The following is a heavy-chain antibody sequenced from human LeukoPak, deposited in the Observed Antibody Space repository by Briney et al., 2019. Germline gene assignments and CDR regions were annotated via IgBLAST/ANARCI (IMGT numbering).Heavy chain of an antibody. CDR3: ARDLRGTSCYDY. Sequence: SETLSLTCTVSGGSMSSYYYSWIRKPPGQGQEWIGYIYYSGSTNYNPSLKSRVTISVDTSKNQFSLKLSSVTAADTAVYYCARDLRGTSCYDYWGQGTLVTVSS. V-gene: IGHV4-59*01. J-gene: IGHJ4*02. CDR1: GGSMSSYY. CDR2: IYYSGST. D-gene: IGHD2-2*01.